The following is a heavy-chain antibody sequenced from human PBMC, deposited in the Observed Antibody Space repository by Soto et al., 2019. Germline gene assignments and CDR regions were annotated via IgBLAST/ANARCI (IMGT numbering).Heavy chain of an antibody. V-gene: IGHV1-8*01. J-gene: IGHJ3*02. Sequence: GASVKVSCKASGYTFTSYDINWVRQATGQGLEWMGWMNPNSGNTGYAQKFQGRVTMTRNTSISTAYMELSSLRSEDTAVYYCARAYCSGGSCYSEAFDIWGQGTMVTVSS. D-gene: IGHD2-15*01. CDR2: MNPNSGNT. CDR3: ARAYCSGGSCYSEAFDI. CDR1: GYTFTSYD.